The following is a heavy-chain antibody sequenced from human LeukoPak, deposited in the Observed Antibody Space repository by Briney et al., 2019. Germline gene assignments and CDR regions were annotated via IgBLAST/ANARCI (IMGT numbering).Heavy chain of an antibody. CDR1: GFTFSYS. J-gene: IGHJ4*02. V-gene: IGHV3-21*01. CDR2: ISADSSYI. D-gene: IGHD6-19*01. CDR3: ARSGSVAAPFDY. Sequence: PGGSLRLSCAASGFTFSYSMNWVRQAPGKGLEWVSCISADSSYIYYADSVKGRFTISRDNARNSLYLQMNSLRAEDTAVYYCARSGSVAAPFDYWGQGTLVTVSS.